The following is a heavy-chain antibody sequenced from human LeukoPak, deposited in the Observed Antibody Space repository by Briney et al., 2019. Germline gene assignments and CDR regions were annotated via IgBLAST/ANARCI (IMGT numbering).Heavy chain of an antibody. CDR2: IKSKTDGGTT. CDR1: GFTFNTFW. D-gene: IGHD3-9*01. J-gene: IGHJ6*02. CDR3: TTAPYDILTGYPPPDV. V-gene: IGHV3-15*01. Sequence: GGSLRLSCAASGFTFNTFWMSWVRQAPGKGLEWVGRIKSKTDGGTTDYAAPVKGRFTISRDDTKNTLYLQMNSLKTEDTAVYYCTTAPYDILTGYPPPDVWGQGTTVTVSS.